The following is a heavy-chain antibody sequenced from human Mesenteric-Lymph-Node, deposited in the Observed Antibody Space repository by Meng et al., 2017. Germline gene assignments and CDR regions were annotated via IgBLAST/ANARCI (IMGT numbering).Heavy chain of an antibody. V-gene: IGHV3-9*01. J-gene: IGHJ4*02. CDR2: ISWNSGSI. D-gene: IGHD1-26*01. Sequence: GGSLRLSCAASGFTFDDYAMHWVRQAPGKGLEWVSGISWNSGSIGYADSVKGRFTISRDNAKNSLYLQMNSLRAEDTAVYYCARDGGSYSGAGFDYWGQGTLVTVSS. CDR1: GFTFDDYA. CDR3: ARDGGSYSGAGFDY.